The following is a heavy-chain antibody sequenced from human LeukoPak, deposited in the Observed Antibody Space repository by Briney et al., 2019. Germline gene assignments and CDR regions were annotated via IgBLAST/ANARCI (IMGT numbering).Heavy chain of an antibody. CDR3: AKDPPGGVVVPAAPFDY. D-gene: IGHD2-2*01. J-gene: IGHJ4*02. Sequence: QPGRSLRLSCAASGFTFSSYGMHWVRQAPGKGLEWVAVISYDGSNKYYADSVKGRFTISRDNSKNTLYLQMNSLRAEDTAVYYCAKDPPGGVVVPAAPFDYWGQGTLVAVSS. V-gene: IGHV3-30*18. CDR1: GFTFSSYG. CDR2: ISYDGSNK.